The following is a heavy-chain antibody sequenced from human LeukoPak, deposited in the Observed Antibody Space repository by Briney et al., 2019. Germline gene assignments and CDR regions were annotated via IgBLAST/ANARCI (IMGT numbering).Heavy chain of an antibody. CDR2: IYYSGST. D-gene: IGHD6-19*01. CDR1: GGSISSSSYY. J-gene: IGHJ5*02. CDR3: ASVRGYSSGWYASGFDP. Sequence: SETLSLTCTVSGGSISSSSYYWGWIRQPPGKGPEWIGSIYYSGSTNYNPSLKSRVTISLDTSKNQFSLKLRSVTAADTAVYYCASVRGYSSGWYASGFDPWGQGTLVTVSS. V-gene: IGHV4-39*07.